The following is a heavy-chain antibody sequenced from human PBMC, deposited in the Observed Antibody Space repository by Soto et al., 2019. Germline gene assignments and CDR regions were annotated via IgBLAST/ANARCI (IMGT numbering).Heavy chain of an antibody. Sequence: QMQLQQWGAGLLKSSDTLSLTCAVYRGSFSGYYWSWIRQPPGKGLEWIGEINHSGSTNYNPSLKSRVTISVDTSKNHFSLKLNSVTAADTAVYYCARGGSGWYTGYWGQGTLVTVSS. CDR3: ARGGSGWYTGY. CDR2: INHSGST. J-gene: IGHJ4*02. D-gene: IGHD6-19*01. V-gene: IGHV4-34*01. CDR1: RGSFSGYY.